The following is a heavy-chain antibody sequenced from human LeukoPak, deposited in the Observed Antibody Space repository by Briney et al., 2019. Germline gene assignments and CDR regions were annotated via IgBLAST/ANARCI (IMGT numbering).Heavy chain of an antibody. Sequence: GSLRLSCAASGFTFSSYAMSWIRQPPGKGLEWVGYIYYSGSTNYNPSLKSRVTISVDTSKNQFSLKLSSVTAADTAVYYCARGGGYSSGWYAYWGQGTLVTVSS. CDR3: ARGGGYSSGWYAY. V-gene: IGHV4-59*01. D-gene: IGHD6-19*01. J-gene: IGHJ4*02. CDR1: GFTFSSYA. CDR2: IYYSGST.